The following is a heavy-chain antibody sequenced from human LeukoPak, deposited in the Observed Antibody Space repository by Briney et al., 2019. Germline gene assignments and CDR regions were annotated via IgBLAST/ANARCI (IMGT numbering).Heavy chain of an antibody. Sequence: GESLKISCKGSGYSFTDYWIGWVRQMPGKGLEWMGIIYPSDSDTRHSPSFQGQVTISADKSISTAYLQWSSLKASDTAMYYCARGHHVVVATATWASDAFDLWGQGTMVTVSS. V-gene: IGHV5-51*01. CDR1: GYSFTDYW. J-gene: IGHJ3*01. D-gene: IGHD2-21*02. CDR3: ARGHHVVVATATWASDAFDL. CDR2: IYPSDSDT.